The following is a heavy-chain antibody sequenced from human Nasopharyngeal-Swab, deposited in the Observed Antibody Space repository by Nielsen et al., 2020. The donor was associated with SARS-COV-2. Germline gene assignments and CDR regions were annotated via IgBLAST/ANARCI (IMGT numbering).Heavy chain of an antibody. CDR3: ARMYRWSGYHIAPDPPDY. CDR1: GGSISSSSYY. CDR2: IYYSGST. Sequence: SETLSLTCTVSGGSISSSSYYWGWIRQPPGKGLEWIGSIYYSGSTYYNPSLKSRVTISVDTSKNQFSLKLSSVTAADTAVYYCARMYRWSGYHIAPDPPDYWGQGTLVTVSS. V-gene: IGHV4-39*07. D-gene: IGHD3-3*01. J-gene: IGHJ4*02.